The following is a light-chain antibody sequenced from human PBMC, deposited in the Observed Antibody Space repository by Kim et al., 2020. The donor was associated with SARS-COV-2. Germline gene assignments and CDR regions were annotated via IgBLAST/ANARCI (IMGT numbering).Light chain of an antibody. CDR2: AAS. CDR1: QGISSY. CDR3: QQYYSYPPT. J-gene: IGKJ2*01. V-gene: IGKV1-8*01. Sequence: AIRMTQSPSSFSASTGDRVTITCRASQGISSYLAWYQQKPGKAPKLLIYAASTLQSGVPSRFSGSGSGTDFTLTISCLQSEDFATYYCQQYYSYPPTLGQGTKLEI.